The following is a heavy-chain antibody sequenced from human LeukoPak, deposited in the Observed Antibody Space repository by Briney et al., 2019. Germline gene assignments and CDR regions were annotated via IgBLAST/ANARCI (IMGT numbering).Heavy chain of an antibody. Sequence: SGTLSLTCTVSGVSISSYYWSWLRQPPGKGLEWIGYIYYSGSTNYNPSRKSRVTISVDTSKNQFSLKLSSVTAADTAVYYCARQAYDILTGPNYDYWGQGTLVTVSS. CDR1: GVSISSYY. V-gene: IGHV4-59*08. J-gene: IGHJ4*02. CDR2: IYYSGST. D-gene: IGHD3-9*01. CDR3: ARQAYDILTGPNYDY.